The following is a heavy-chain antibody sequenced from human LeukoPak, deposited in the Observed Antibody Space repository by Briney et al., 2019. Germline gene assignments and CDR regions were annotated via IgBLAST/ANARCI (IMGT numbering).Heavy chain of an antibody. J-gene: IGHJ4*02. Sequence: GGSLRLSCAASGFTFSSYGMRWVRQAPGKGLGWVAVIWYDGSNKYYADSVKGRFTISRDNSKTTLYLQMNSLRAEATAVYYGARDGLHSGSFAYWGQGTLVTVSS. V-gene: IGHV3-33*01. CDR2: IWYDGSNK. D-gene: IGHD6-19*01. CDR1: GFTFSSYG. CDR3: ARDGLHSGSFAY.